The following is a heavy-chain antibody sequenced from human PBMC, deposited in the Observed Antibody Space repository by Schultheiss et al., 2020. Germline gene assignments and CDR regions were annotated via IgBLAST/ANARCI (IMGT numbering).Heavy chain of an antibody. Sequence: GGSLRLSCAASGFTFSSYAMHWVRQAPGKGLEWVAVISYDGSNKHYADSVKGRFTVSRDNSKNTVYLQMNSLRAEDTAVYYCARGGTPYYYGMDVWGQGTTVTVYS. D-gene: IGHD1-1*01. CDR3: ARGGTPYYYGMDV. CDR1: GFTFSSYA. V-gene: IGHV3-30*07. CDR2: ISYDGSNK. J-gene: IGHJ6*02.